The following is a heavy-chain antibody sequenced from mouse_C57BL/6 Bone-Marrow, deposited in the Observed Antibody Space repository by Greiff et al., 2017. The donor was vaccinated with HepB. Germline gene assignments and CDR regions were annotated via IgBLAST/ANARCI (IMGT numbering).Heavy chain of an antibody. CDR1: GYTFTEYT. Sequence: VKLMESGAELVKPGASVKLSCKASGYTFTEYTIHWVKQRSGQGLEWIGWFYPGSGSIKYNEKFKDKATLTADKSSSTVYMELSRLTSEDSAVYFCARHEDDYDEAGYYYAMDYWGQGTSVTVSS. CDR2: FYPGSGSI. V-gene: IGHV1-62-2*01. J-gene: IGHJ4*01. CDR3: ARHEDDYDEAGYYYAMDY. D-gene: IGHD2-4*01.